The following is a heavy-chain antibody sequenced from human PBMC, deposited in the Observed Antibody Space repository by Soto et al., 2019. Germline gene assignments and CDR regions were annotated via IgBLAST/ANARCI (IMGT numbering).Heavy chain of an antibody. V-gene: IGHV4-59*08. CDR1: GGSMISYY. J-gene: IGHJ4*02. D-gene: IGHD5-12*01. CDR2: IYYAGST. Sequence: SETLSLTCTFSGGSMISYYWSWIRQPPGRGLEWIGFIYYAGSTKYNPSLNSRVTISVDTSKNQFSLTVTSVTAADTAVYYCARRIVATTTFDYWGQGTLVTVSS. CDR3: ARRIVATTTFDY.